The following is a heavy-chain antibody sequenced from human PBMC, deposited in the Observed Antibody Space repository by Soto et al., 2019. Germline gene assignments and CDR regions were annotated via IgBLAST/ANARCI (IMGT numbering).Heavy chain of an antibody. D-gene: IGHD3-10*01. CDR3: ARGGGSGRYGMDV. V-gene: IGHV3-48*01. Sequence: GESLRLSCAASGFAFSSYGMNWVRQAPGKGLEWVSYIGSRSATIYYADSVKGRFTISRDNAENSLYLQMNSLRAEDTAVYYWARGGGSGRYGMDVWGQGTKVTVSS. CDR1: GFAFSSYG. CDR2: IGSRSATI. J-gene: IGHJ6*02.